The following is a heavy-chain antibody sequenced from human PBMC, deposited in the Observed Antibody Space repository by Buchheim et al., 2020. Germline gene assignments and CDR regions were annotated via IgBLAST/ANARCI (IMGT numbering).Heavy chain of an antibody. CDR3: ARAAIVVVPAAIVAYYYYYMDV. CDR1: GGSFSGYY. CDR2: INHSGST. D-gene: IGHD2-2*02. J-gene: IGHJ6*03. Sequence: QVQLQQWGAGLLKPSETLSLTCAVYGGSFSGYYWSWIRQPPGKGLEWIGEINHSGSTNYNPSLKSRVTISVDTSKNQFSLKLSSVTAADTAVYYCARAAIVVVPAAIVAYYYYYMDVWGKGTT. V-gene: IGHV4-34*01.